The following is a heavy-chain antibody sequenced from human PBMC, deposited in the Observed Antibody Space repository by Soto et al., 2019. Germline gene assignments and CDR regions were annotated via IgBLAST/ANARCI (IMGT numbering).Heavy chain of an antibody. J-gene: IGHJ3*02. D-gene: IGHD1-26*01. CDR2: ISTYNGKT. CDR1: GYTFTSHG. CDR3: ARLLTEGATYREDAFDI. Sequence: ASVKVSCKSAGYTFTSHGFAWVRQAPGQGLEWMGWISTYNGKTDYAQRFQGRVTMTADTRTSTGYMELSSLRSDDTAVYYCARLLTEGATYREDAFDIWGQGTKVTVSS. V-gene: IGHV1-18*01.